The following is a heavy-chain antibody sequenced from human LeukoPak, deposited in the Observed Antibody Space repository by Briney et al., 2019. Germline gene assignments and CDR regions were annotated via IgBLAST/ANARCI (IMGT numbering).Heavy chain of an antibody. CDR3: ARAGPSSSWHQFDY. Sequence: GGSLRLSCAASGFTVSRNYMSWVRQAPGKGLEWVSVIYSGGRTYYADSVKGRFTISRDNSKNTLCLQMNSLRAEETAVYYCARAGPSSSWHQFDYWGQGTLVTVSS. D-gene: IGHD6-13*01. CDR2: IYSGGRT. CDR1: GFTVSRNY. J-gene: IGHJ4*02. V-gene: IGHV3-66*01.